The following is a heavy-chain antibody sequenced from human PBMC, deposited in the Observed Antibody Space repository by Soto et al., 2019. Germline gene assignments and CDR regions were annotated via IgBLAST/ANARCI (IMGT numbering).Heavy chain of an antibody. CDR2: INEDGSER. D-gene: IGHD6-19*01. V-gene: IGHV3-7*03. Sequence: EVLLVESGGGLVKPGGSLRLSCAASGFTFSNYRMSWDRQAPGKGLEWVARINEDGSERYYVPSVRGRFTISRDNAKNLLSLQINILRAEDGAQYYCASLKASSACDCWGQGKIVNVSS. CDR3: ASLKASSACDC. J-gene: IGHJ4*02. CDR1: GFTFSNYR.